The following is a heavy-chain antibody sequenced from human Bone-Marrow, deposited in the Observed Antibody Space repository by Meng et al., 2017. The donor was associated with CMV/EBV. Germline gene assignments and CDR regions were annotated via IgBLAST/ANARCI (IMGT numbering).Heavy chain of an antibody. CDR2: TTSDGSNE. V-gene: IGHV3-30-3*01. CDR1: GFTFNDYA. J-gene: IGHJ4*02. Sequence: GESLKISCAASGFTFNDYALHWVRQAPGKGLEWLAITTSDGSNEYYADSVKGRFSISRDNSKNTVYLQMNSLRAEDTAIYYCARDLQYCIYTTCYGMGYWGQGTLVTVSS. CDR3: ARDLQYCIYTTCYGMGY. D-gene: IGHD2-15*01.